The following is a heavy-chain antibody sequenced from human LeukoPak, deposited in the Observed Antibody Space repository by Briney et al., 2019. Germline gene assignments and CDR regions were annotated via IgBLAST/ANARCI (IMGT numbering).Heavy chain of an antibody. Sequence: GGSLRLSCAASGFTFGDYAMTWVRQPPGKGLEWVSTVNWNGGSTSYADSVKGRFTISRDNAKNSLYLQMSSLRADDTAFYYCARGGTVTTFDYWGQGTLVTVSS. CDR2: VNWNGGST. J-gene: IGHJ4*02. D-gene: IGHD4-11*01. V-gene: IGHV3-20*04. CDR3: ARGGTVTTFDY. CDR1: GFTFGDYA.